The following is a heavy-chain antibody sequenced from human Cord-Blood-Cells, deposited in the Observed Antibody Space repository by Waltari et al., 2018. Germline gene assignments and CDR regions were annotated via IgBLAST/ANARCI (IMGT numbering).Heavy chain of an antibody. V-gene: IGHV3-30*02. CDR2: IRYDGSNK. Sequence: QVQLVESGGGVVQPGGSLRLSCAASGFTFRSYGMHWVSQAPGQGLEWVAFIRYDGSNKYYADSVKGRFTISRDNSKNTLYLQMNSLRAEDTAVYYCAKEMAYCSSTSCYTAFDYWGQGTLVTVSS. J-gene: IGHJ4*02. D-gene: IGHD2-2*02. CDR3: AKEMAYCSSTSCYTAFDY. CDR1: GFTFRSYG.